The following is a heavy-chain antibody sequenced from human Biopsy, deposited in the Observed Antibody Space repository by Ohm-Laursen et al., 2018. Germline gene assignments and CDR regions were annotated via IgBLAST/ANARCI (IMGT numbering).Heavy chain of an antibody. CDR3: AADSGSGSHFRFDY. Sequence: ASVKVSCKVSGYTFTNYYMHWVRQAPGQGLERMGIINPSGSDATYAQKFQGRVTMTRDTSTSTAYMDLSSLRSEDTAVYYCAADSGSGSHFRFDYWGQGALVSVSS. CDR2: INPSGSDA. D-gene: IGHD3-10*01. CDR1: GYTFTNYY. V-gene: IGHV1-46*01. J-gene: IGHJ4*02.